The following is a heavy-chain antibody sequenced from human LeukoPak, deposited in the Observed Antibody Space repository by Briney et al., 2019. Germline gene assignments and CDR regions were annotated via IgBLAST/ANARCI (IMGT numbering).Heavy chain of an antibody. V-gene: IGHV3-30-3*01. CDR3: ASQEFDI. CDR2: ISYDGSNK. J-gene: IGHJ1*01. D-gene: IGHD3-10*01. Sequence: GRSLRLSCAASGFTFSSYAMHWVRQAPGKGLEWVAVISYDGSNKYYADSVKGRFTISRDNAKNSLYLQMNSLRAEDTAVYYCASQEFDIWGQGTPVTVSS. CDR1: GFTFSSYA.